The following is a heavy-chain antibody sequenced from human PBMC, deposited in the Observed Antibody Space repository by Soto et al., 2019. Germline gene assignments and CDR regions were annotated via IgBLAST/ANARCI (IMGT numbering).Heavy chain of an antibody. CDR2: IKPDGSEQ. V-gene: IGHV3-7*01. CDR1: GFKFYSYA. J-gene: IGHJ6*02. Sequence: EVQLLESGGGLVQPGGSLRLSCAASGFKFYSYAMNWVRQAPGKGPEWVANIKPDGSEQYYVDSVKGRFTISRDNANNSLYLQMNSLRAEDTAVYFCARGNWNYYYGFDVWGQGTTVTVSS. D-gene: IGHD1-20*01. CDR3: ARGNWNYYYGFDV.